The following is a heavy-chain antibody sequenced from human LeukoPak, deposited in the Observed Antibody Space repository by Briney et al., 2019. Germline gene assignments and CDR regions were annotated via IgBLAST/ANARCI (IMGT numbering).Heavy chain of an antibody. CDR2: INPNSGGT. CDR1: GYTFTGYY. D-gene: IGHD4-17*01. Sequence: GASVKVSCKASGYTFTGYYMHWVRQAPGQGLGWMGWINPNSGGTNYAQKFQGRVTMTRDTSISTAYMELSRLRSDDTAVYYCARDDGDYVEGRSAVDYWGQGTLVTVSS. V-gene: IGHV1-2*02. CDR3: ARDDGDYVEGRSAVDY. J-gene: IGHJ4*02.